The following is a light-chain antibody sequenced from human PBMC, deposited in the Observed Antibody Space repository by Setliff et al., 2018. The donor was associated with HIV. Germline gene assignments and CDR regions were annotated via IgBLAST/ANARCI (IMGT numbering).Light chain of an antibody. CDR2: DVN. CDR1: TSDVGFYNF. J-gene: IGLJ2*01. V-gene: IGLV2-14*03. Sequence: QSVLTQAASVSGSLGQSISISCTGTTSDVGFYNFVSWYRQHPGKAPKLIIYDVNRRPSGLSNRFSGSKSGNTASLTIPGLQAEDEAEYYCSSYTSTGSYVVFGGGTKVTV. CDR3: SSYTSTGSYVV.